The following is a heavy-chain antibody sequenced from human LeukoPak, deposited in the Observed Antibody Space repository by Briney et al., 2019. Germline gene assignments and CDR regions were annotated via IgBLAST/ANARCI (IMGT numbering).Heavy chain of an antibody. CDR1: GFTFSDYN. J-gene: IGHJ4*02. V-gene: IGHV3-21*06. Sequence: PGGSLRLSCAASGFTFSDYNMNRVRQAPGKGLEWVSVISSSSTYIYYADSVKGRFTISRDNAKNSLYLQMNSLRAEDTAVYYCARALPPGWGQGTLVTVSS. CDR3: ARALPPG. D-gene: IGHD2-2*01. CDR2: ISSSSTYI.